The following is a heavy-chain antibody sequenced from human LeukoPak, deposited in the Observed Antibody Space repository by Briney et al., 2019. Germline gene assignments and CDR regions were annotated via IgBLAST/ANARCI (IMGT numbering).Heavy chain of an antibody. J-gene: IGHJ3*02. CDR3: ARDVLGGAFDI. D-gene: IGHD2-8*02. V-gene: IGHV3-7*04. CDR1: GFTFSSYW. CDR2: IKPDGSER. Sequence: GGSLRLSCAASGFTFSSYWMAWVRQNPGNGLEWVANIKPDGSERNHVDSVKGRFTISRDNAKNSLYLQMNSLRAEDTAVYYCARDVLGGAFDIWGQGTMVTVSS.